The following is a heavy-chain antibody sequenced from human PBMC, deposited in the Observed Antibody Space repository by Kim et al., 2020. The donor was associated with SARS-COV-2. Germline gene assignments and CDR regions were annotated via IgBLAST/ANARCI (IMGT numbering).Heavy chain of an antibody. V-gene: IGHV1-69*13. CDR1: GGVFINYA. CDR2: IIPILGTP. Sequence: SVKVSCKASGGVFINYAFSWVRQAPGQGLEWMGGIIPILGTPDYAQRFRDKVTISADESTSTVYMELRSLRSEDTAVYYCARGLLYFGSGSFFRGMDVWGQGTTVTVSS. CDR3: ARGLLYFGSGSFFRGMDV. D-gene: IGHD3-10*01. J-gene: IGHJ6*02.